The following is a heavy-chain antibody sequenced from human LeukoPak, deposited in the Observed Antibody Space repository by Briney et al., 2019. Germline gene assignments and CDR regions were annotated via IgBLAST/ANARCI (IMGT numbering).Heavy chain of an antibody. J-gene: IGHJ4*02. Sequence: GGSLRLSCAASGFTFDDYGMSWVRQAPGKGLEWVSGINWNGGSTGYADYVKGRFTISRDNAKDSLYLQMNSLRAEDTALYYCARVSAGGGYYFFDYWGQGTLVTVSS. V-gene: IGHV3-20*04. CDR1: GFTFDDYG. CDR3: ARVSAGGGYYFFDY. CDR2: INWNGGST. D-gene: IGHD2-21*01.